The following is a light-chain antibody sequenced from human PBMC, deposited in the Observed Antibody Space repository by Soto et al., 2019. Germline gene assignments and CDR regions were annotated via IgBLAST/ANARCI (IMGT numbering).Light chain of an antibody. CDR1: QSVSSN. CDR3: QQRSNWPPIT. V-gene: IGKV3-15*01. Sequence: EIVMTQSPATVSVSPGEGATLSCRASQSVSSNLAWYQQKPGQAPRLLIYGASTRATGIPARFSGRGSGTEFTLTISSLEPEDFAVYYCQQRSNWPPITFGQGTRLEI. J-gene: IGKJ5*01. CDR2: GAS.